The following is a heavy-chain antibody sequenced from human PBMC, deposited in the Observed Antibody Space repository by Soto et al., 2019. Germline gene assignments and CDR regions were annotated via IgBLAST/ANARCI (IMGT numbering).Heavy chain of an antibody. CDR2: INAGNGET. J-gene: IGHJ4*02. V-gene: IGHV1-3*01. Sequence: ASGKVSCKGSGYTLTELSMHWVGQAPGKRLEWMGWINAGNGETKYAQKFQGRVTITRDTSASTAYMELSSLRSEDTAVYYCARDAHIVVVTAIRALGYWGQGTLVTVSS. D-gene: IGHD2-21*02. CDR3: ARDAHIVVVTAIRALGY. CDR1: GYTLTELS.